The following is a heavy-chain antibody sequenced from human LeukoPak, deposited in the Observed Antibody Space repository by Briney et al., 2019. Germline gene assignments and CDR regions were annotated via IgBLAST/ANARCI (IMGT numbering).Heavy chain of an antibody. CDR3: ARKSSSWIGMDV. CDR2: MWYDGSSE. V-gene: IGHV3-33*01. J-gene: IGHJ6*02. D-gene: IGHD6-13*01. Sequence: GGSLRLSCAASGFTFSNYGMHWVRQAPGKGLEWVAVMWYDGSSEYYADSVKGRFTISRDNSKNTLYLQMNSLRAEDTAVYYCARKSSSWIGMDVWGQGTTVTVSS. CDR1: GFTFSNYG.